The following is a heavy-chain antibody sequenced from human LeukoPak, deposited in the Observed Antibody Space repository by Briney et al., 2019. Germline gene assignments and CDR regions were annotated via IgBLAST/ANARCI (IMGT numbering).Heavy chain of an antibody. J-gene: IGHJ6*02. V-gene: IGHV4-59*01. CDR2: MAYRWST. CDR3: SRASGYGLDV. Sequence: SETLSLTCTVCGGSIRNFYCNWLRQPPGKGLEWIGYMAYRWSTNSNHSLKSRVTMHLERAKKQFSLTVDYLTAADTAVYYCSRASGYGLDVWGQGTTVTVSS. D-gene: IGHD7-27*01. CDR1: GGSIRNFY.